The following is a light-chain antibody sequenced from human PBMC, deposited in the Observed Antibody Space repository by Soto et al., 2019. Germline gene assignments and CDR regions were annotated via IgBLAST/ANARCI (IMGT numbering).Light chain of an antibody. CDR2: DVS. Sequence: QSALTQPASASRSPGQSITISCTGTNSDIGGYNYVSWYQQHPGKAPKLMIYDVSNRPSGVSYRFSGSKSGNTASLTISGLQAEDDADYYCSSYTSRSTLGVFGGGTKLTVL. J-gene: IGLJ3*02. V-gene: IGLV2-14*03. CDR3: SSYTSRSTLGV. CDR1: NSDIGGYNY.